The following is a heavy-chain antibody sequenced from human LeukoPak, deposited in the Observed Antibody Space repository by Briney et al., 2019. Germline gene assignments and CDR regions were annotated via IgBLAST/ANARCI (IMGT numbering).Heavy chain of an antibody. CDR3: ARELWFPNAPGSWLDP. V-gene: IGHV4-30-2*01. CDR1: SDSTSGGAYS. D-gene: IGHD3-10*01. Sequence: PSSTLSPTTAISSDSTSGGAYSWSWIRQPPGKGLEWIGYIFHSGSTFYNPSLKSRATISIHPSQNQFSLRLSSVPAAHPATYFSARELWFPNAPGSWLDPWGQGTLVTVSS. CDR2: IFHSGST. J-gene: IGHJ5*02.